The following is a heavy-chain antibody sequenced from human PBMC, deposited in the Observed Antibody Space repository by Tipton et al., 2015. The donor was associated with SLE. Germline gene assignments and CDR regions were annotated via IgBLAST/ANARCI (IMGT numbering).Heavy chain of an antibody. J-gene: IGHJ5*02. Sequence: TLSLTCTVSGGSISSHYWSWIRQPPGKGLEWIGYIYYSGSTNYNPSLKSRVTISVDTSKNQFSLKLSSVTAADTAIYYCARGGCSGGSCERVHWFDPWGQGTLVTVSS. V-gene: IGHV4-59*11. CDR1: GGSISSHY. CDR2: IYYSGST. D-gene: IGHD2-15*01. CDR3: ARGGCSGGSCERVHWFDP.